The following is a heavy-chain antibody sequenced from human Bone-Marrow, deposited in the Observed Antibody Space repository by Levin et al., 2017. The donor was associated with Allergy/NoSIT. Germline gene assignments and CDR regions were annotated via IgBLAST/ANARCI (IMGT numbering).Heavy chain of an antibody. CDR2: VNPSGGST. CDR1: GYKFTNYY. Sequence: AASVKISCKASGYKFTNYYIHWVRQAPGQGLEWMGGVNPSGGSTNYAQKFQGRVTMTRDTSTSTVYMELTSLRSEDTAVYYCARATFSDDSSTYYFQWFDPWGQGTLVTVSS. CDR3: ARATFSDDSSTYYFQWFDP. D-gene: IGHD3-22*01. V-gene: IGHV1-46*01. J-gene: IGHJ5*02.